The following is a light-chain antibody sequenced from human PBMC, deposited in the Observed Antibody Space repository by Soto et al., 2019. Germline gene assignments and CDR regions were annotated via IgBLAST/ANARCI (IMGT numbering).Light chain of an antibody. V-gene: IGLV2-14*03. Sequence: QSALTQPASVSGSPGRSVTISCTGTSSDVGDFNYVSWYQHLQGRSPKLIIYDVTNRPSGISYRFSASKSGRTASLTISGLQAEAEADYYCSSYSSSTTHVVFGGGTKLTVL. CDR2: DVT. J-gene: IGLJ2*01. CDR3: SSYSSSTTHVV. CDR1: SSDVGDFNY.